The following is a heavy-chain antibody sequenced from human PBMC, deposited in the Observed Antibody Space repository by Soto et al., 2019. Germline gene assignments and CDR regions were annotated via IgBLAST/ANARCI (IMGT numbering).Heavy chain of an antibody. Sequence: SVKVSCKASGGTFSSYAISWVRQAPGQGVEWMGGIIPIFGTANYAQKGQGRVTITADESTSTAYMELSSLRSEDTAVYYCASYDSSGYSKYGMDVWGQGTTVTVSS. J-gene: IGHJ6*02. CDR1: GGTFSSYA. CDR3: ASYDSSGYSKYGMDV. CDR2: IIPIFGTA. V-gene: IGHV1-69*13. D-gene: IGHD3-22*01.